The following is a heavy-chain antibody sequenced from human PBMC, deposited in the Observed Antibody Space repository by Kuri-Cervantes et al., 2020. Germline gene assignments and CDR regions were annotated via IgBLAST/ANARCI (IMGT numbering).Heavy chain of an antibody. CDR2: ISYDGSNK. Sequence: GESLKISCAASGFTFSNAWMSWVRQAPGKGLEWVAVISYDGSNKYYADSVKGRFTISRDNSKNTLYLQMNSLRAEDTAVYYCARDTYYYDSSGYPSDYWGQGTLVTVSS. J-gene: IGHJ4*02. D-gene: IGHD3-22*01. CDR3: ARDTYYYDSSGYPSDY. V-gene: IGHV3-30-3*01. CDR1: GFTFSNAW.